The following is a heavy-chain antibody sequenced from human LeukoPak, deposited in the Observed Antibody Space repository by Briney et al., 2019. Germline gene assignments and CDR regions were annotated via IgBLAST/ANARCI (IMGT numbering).Heavy chain of an antibody. CDR2: TYYRSKWYT. CDR3: ASGSGNLDY. D-gene: IGHD3-3*01. CDR1: GDSVSSNTAA. J-gene: IGHJ4*02. V-gene: IGHV6-1*01. Sequence: SQTLSLTCAISGDSVSSNTAAWNWIRQSPSRGLEWLGRTYYRSKWYTEYAPSVKSRITINPDTSKNQFSLQLNSVTPEDTAVYYCASGSGNLDYWGQVTLVTGCS.